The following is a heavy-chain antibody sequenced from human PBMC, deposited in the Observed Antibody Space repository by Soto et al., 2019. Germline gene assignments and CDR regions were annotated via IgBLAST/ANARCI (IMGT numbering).Heavy chain of an antibody. V-gene: IGHV1-18*01. Sequence: GASVKVSCKASGYTFTSYGISWVRQAPGQGLEWMGWISAYNGNTNYAQKLQGRVTMTTDTSTSTAYMELRSLRSDDTAVYYCARDWTYYDSSGYYQIPLDYWGQGTLVT. CDR3: ARDWTYYDSSGYYQIPLDY. D-gene: IGHD3-22*01. J-gene: IGHJ4*02. CDR2: ISAYNGNT. CDR1: GYTFTSYG.